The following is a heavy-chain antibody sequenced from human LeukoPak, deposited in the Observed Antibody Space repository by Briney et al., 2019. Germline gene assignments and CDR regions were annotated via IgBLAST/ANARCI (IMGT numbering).Heavy chain of an antibody. V-gene: IGHV3-30*03. CDR3: AGTSAWTALPTF. CDR2: ISYDGSNK. J-gene: IGHJ4*02. CDR1: GFTFSSYG. D-gene: IGHD6-19*01. Sequence: GGSLRLSCAASGFTFSSYGMHWVRQAPGKGLEWVAVISYDGSNKYYADSVKGRFSISRDNSKNTVHLQMNSLRAGDTAVYYCAGTSAWTALPTFWGQGTLVTVSS.